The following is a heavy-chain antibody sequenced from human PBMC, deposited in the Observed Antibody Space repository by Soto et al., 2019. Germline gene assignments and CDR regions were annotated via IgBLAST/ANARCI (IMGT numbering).Heavy chain of an antibody. CDR2: IYGSDAK. CDR1: GFSLTTSAVA. Sequence: QITLKESGPTLVKPTQTLTLTCTFSGFSLTTSAVAVGWIRQPPGKALEWLAIIYGSDAKFYSPSLKRRLTTTKDTSTNQVVLTTTNIVPVDTASYYCAHGYDPFYFDSWGQGTLVTVSS. CDR3: AHGYDPFYFDS. D-gene: IGHD1-1*01. V-gene: IGHV2-5*01. J-gene: IGHJ4*02.